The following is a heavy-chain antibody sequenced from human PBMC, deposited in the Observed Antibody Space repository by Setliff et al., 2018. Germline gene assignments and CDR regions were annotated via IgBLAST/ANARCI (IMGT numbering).Heavy chain of an antibody. Sequence: PSETLSLTCNVSYGSISTYSWSWIRQPPGKRLEYIGYLYTSGSTNYNPSLKSRVTISVDTSKNQFSLKLSSVTAADTAAYYCASHPRVTIFGVVAFDYWGQGILVTVSS. CDR2: LYTSGST. CDR1: YGSISTYS. V-gene: IGHV4-4*08. D-gene: IGHD3-3*01. CDR3: ASHPRVTIFGVVAFDY. J-gene: IGHJ4*02.